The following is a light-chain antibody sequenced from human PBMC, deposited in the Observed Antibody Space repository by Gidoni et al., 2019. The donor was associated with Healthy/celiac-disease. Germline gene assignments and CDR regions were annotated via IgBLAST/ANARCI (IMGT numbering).Light chain of an antibody. V-gene: IGLV2-14*01. CDR1: SRDVCGYNY. J-gene: IGLJ2*01. CDR3: SSYTSSSTLVV. CDR2: EVR. Sequence: QSALTQPASVSGSPGQSVTLSCTGTSRDVCGYNYVSWSQQHSGKAPKLMIYEVRNRPAGVANRFSGAMSGNTSAPTISGLQAEDAAYYYCSSYTSSSTLVVFGGGTKLTVL.